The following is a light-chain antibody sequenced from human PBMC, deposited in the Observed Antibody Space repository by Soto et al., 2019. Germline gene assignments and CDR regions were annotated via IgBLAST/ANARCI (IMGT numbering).Light chain of an antibody. J-gene: IGLJ1*01. Sequence: QSVLTQPASVSGSPGQSITISCTGTSSDVGGYHYVSWYQQHPAKAPKLMIYEVSNRPSGVSNRFSGSKSGNTASLTISGLQAEDEADYYCSSYTSSSTLVFGTGTKLTVL. CDR2: EVS. V-gene: IGLV2-14*01. CDR3: SSYTSSSTLV. CDR1: SSDVGGYHY.